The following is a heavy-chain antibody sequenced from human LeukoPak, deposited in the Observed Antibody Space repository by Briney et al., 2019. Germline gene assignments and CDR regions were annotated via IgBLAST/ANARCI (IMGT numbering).Heavy chain of an antibody. CDR3: AKGGHDFNPFYC. CDR2: IKGGGGDP. CDR1: GFTCSNYA. V-gene: IGHV3-23*01. J-gene: IGHJ4*02. Sequence: GGSLRLSCAASGFTCSNYAMGWLRQAPGKGLEWVSSIKGGGGDPFYAESVRGRFTISRDNSKNTLYLQLNSLRAEDTAVYFCAKGGHDFNPFYCWGQGTLVTVSS. D-gene: IGHD2-21*02.